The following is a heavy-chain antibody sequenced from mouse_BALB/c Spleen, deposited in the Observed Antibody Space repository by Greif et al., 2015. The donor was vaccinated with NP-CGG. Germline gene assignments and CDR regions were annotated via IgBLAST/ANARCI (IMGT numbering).Heavy chain of an antibody. V-gene: IGHV1-7*01. D-gene: IGHD2-1*01. CDR3: ARTDFYGNYVAY. CDR1: GYTFTSYW. CDR2: INPSTGYT. Sequence: VQLQQSGAELAKPGASVKMSCKASGYTFTSYWMHWVKQRPGQGLEWIGYINPSTGYTEYNQKFKDKATLTADKSSSTAYMQLSSLTSEDSAVYYCARTDFYGNYVAYWGQGTLVTVSA. J-gene: IGHJ3*01.